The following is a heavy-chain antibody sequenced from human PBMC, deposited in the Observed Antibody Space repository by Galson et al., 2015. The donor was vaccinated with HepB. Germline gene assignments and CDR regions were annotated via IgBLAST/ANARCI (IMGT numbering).Heavy chain of an antibody. J-gene: IGHJ4*02. CDR3: ARGALKDIVVVVAALPDY. CDR1: GFTFSSYS. CDR2: ISSSSSTI. V-gene: IGHV3-48*01. D-gene: IGHD2-15*01. Sequence: SLRLSCAASGFTFSSYSMNWVRQAPGKGLEWVSYISSSSSTIYYADSVKGRFTISRDNSKNTLYLQMNSLRAEDTAVYYCARGALKDIVVVVAALPDYWGQGTLVTVSS.